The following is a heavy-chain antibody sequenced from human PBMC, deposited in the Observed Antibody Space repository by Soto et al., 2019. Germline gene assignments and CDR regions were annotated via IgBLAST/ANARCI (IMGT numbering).Heavy chain of an antibody. J-gene: IGHJ2*01. CDR3: ARGEGYDILTGYYFYWYFDL. CDR2: ISSSSSYI. Sequence: PGGSLRLSCAASGFTFSSYSMNWVRQAPGKGLEWVSSISSSSSYIYYADSVKGRFTISRDNAKNSLYLQMNSLRAEDTAVYYCARGEGYDILTGYYFYWYFDLWGRGTLVTVS. D-gene: IGHD3-9*01. CDR1: GFTFSSYS. V-gene: IGHV3-21*01.